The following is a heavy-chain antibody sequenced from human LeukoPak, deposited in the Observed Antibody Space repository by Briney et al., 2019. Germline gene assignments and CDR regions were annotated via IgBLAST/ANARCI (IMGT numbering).Heavy chain of an antibody. V-gene: IGHV3-53*01. Sequence: PGGSLRLSCAASGFTVSSNYMSWVRQAPGKGLEWVSVIYSGGSTYYADSVKGRFTISRDNSKNTLYLQMNSLRAEDTAVYYCARVGLLEWLFFDYWGQGTLVTVSS. CDR1: GFTVSSNY. CDR3: ARVGLLEWLFFDY. J-gene: IGHJ4*02. CDR2: IYSGGST. D-gene: IGHD3-3*01.